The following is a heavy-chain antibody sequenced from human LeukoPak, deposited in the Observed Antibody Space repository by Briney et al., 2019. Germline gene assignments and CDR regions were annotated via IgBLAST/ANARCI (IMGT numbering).Heavy chain of an antibody. CDR1: GGTFSSYA. D-gene: IGHD2-15*01. CDR2: IIPIFGTA. V-gene: IGHV1-69*05. Sequence: EASVKVSCKASGGTFSSYAISWVRQAPGQRLEWMGRIIPIFGTANYAQKFQGRVTITTDESTSTAYMELSSLRSEDTAVYYCARDEWGGVAATTADYWGQGTLVTVSS. CDR3: ARDEWGGVAATTADY. J-gene: IGHJ4*02.